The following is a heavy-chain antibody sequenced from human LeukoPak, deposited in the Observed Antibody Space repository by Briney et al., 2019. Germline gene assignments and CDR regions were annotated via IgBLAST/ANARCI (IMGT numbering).Heavy chain of an antibody. CDR2: IKQDGSEN. J-gene: IGHJ4*02. Sequence: GGSLRLSCAASGFTFSSYWMSWVRQAPGGGLEWVANIKQDGSENYYVDSVKGRFTISRDNAKNSLYLQMNSLRAEDTAVYYCASSNIYCSSTSCYPFDYWGQGTLVTVSS. CDR3: ASSNIYCSSTSCYPFDY. CDR1: GFTFSSYW. D-gene: IGHD2-2*01. V-gene: IGHV3-7*01.